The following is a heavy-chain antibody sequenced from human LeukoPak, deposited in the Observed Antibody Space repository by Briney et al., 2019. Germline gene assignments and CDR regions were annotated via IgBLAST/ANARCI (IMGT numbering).Heavy chain of an antibody. CDR2: IYTSGST. CDR3: AREVCSGGSCYSDY. Sequence: SETLSLTCTVSGGSISSNYWSWIRQPAGKGLEWIGRIYTSGSTNYNPSLKSRVTMSVDTSKNQFSLKLSSVTAADTAVYYCAREVCSGGSCYSDYWGQGTLVTVSS. CDR1: GGSISSNY. V-gene: IGHV4-4*07. D-gene: IGHD2-15*01. J-gene: IGHJ4*02.